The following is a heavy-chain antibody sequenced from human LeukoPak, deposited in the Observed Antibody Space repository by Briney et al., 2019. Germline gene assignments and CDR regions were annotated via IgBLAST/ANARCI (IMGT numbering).Heavy chain of an antibody. Sequence: GGSLRLSCAASGFTFSSHAMTWVRQAPGKGLDWVSAINDDGGGTYYADSVKSRFTVSRDNSKNTLFLQMNSLRAEDTAMYYCAKGSSGTASNPVDYWGQGTLVTVSS. V-gene: IGHV3-23*01. CDR1: GFTFSSHA. J-gene: IGHJ4*02. CDR2: INDDGGGT. CDR3: AKGSSGTASNPVDY. D-gene: IGHD1-7*01.